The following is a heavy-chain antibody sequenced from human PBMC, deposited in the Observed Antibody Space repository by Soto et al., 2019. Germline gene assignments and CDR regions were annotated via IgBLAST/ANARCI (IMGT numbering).Heavy chain of an antibody. CDR1: GGSISSSSYY. CDR3: ARSLSGNWFDP. V-gene: IGHV4-39*07. J-gene: IGHJ5*02. CDR2: IYYSGNT. Sequence: SETLSLTCTVSGGSISSSSYYWGWIRQPPGKGLEWIGSIYYSGNTYYNPSLKSRVTISVDTSKNQFSLKLSSVTAADTAVYYCARSLSGNWFDPWGQGTLVTVSS.